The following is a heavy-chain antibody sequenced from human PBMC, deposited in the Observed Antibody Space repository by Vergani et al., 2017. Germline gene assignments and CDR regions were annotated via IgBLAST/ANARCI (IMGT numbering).Heavy chain of an antibody. V-gene: IGHV4-39*01. J-gene: IGHJ6*02. Sequence: QVQLQESGPGLVKPSETLSLTCTVSGGSISSYYWSWIRQPPGKGLEWIGSIYYSGSTYYNPSLKSRVTISVDTSKNQFSLKLSSVTAADTAVYYCARHVLLWFGELFGFLNYGMDVWGQGTTVTVSS. D-gene: IGHD3-10*01. CDR1: GGSISSYY. CDR2: IYYSGST. CDR3: ARHVLLWFGELFGFLNYGMDV.